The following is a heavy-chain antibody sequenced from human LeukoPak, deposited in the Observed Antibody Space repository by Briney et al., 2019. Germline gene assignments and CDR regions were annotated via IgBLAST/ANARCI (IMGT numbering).Heavy chain of an antibody. CDR3: ASPKTMVRGALGY. CDR1: GFTFSTYW. V-gene: IGHV3-7*03. D-gene: IGHD3-10*01. Sequence: GGSLRLSCAASGFTFSTYWMHWVRQAPGKGLERVANIKQDGSEKYYVDSVKGRFTISRDNSKNTLYLQMNSLRAEDTAVYYCASPKTMVRGALGYWGQGTLVTVSS. CDR2: IKQDGSEK. J-gene: IGHJ4*02.